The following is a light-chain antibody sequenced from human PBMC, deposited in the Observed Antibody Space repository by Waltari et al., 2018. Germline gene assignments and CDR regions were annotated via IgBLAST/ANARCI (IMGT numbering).Light chain of an antibody. V-gene: IGKV3-15*01. J-gene: IGKJ4*01. CDR1: QIISSN. CDR3: QQYSNWPRVT. Sequence: EIMMTQSSATLSVSPGERATLSRRASQIISSNLAWYQLKPGQAPRLLIYDTSPRATGIPARFSGSGSGTEFTLTISSLQSEDFAVYYCQQYSNWPRVTFGGGTKVEIQ. CDR2: DTS.